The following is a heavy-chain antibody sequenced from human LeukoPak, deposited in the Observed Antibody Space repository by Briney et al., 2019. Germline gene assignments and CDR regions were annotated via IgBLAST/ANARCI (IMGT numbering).Heavy chain of an antibody. Sequence: SETLSLTCTVSGGSISSGGYYWSWIRQHPGKGLEWIGYMYYSGSTYYNPSLKSRVTISVDTSKNQFSLKLSSGTAADTAVYYCARDYCSGGSCYGMDVWGQGTTVTVSS. CDR1: GGSISSGGYY. V-gene: IGHV4-31*03. CDR3: ARDYCSGGSCYGMDV. J-gene: IGHJ6*02. D-gene: IGHD2-15*01. CDR2: MYYSGST.